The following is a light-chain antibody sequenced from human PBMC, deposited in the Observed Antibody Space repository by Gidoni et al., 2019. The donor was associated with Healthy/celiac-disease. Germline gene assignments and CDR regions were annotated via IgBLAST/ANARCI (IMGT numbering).Light chain of an antibody. J-gene: IGKJ1*01. CDR2: KAS. CDR1: QSISSW. V-gene: IGKV1-5*03. Sequence: DSQMTQSPSTLSASVGDRVTITCRASQSISSWLAWYQQTPRKAPKLLIYKASSLVRGVPSRFSGRGSGPEFTLTITRLQPDDFATYYCQQYNSYPRTFGQGTKVEIK. CDR3: QQYNSYPRT.